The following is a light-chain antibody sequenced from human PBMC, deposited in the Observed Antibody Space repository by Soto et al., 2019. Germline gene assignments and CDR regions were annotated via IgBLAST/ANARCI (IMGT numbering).Light chain of an antibody. J-gene: IGKJ1*01. Sequence: EIVMTQSPVTLSASSGERVTLSCRASQSVSSDLAWYQQKPGQAPRLLIYAASTRATGIPARFSGSGSGTEFILTISSLQSEDSAVYYCQQYNNWPPWTFGQGTKVEI. CDR1: QSVSSD. CDR3: QQYNNWPPWT. V-gene: IGKV3-15*01. CDR2: AAS.